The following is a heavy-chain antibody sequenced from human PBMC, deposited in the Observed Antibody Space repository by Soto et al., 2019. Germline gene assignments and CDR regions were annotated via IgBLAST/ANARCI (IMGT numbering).Heavy chain of an antibody. CDR1: GYSYTSYG. CDR2: SSAYNGNT. D-gene: IGHD7-27*01. V-gene: IGHV1-18*01. CDR3: ARDGQNWDDALDI. J-gene: IGHJ3*02. Sequence: GASAKASCKASGYSYTSYGSSWVRQAPGQGLEWMGWSSAYNGNTNYAQKLQGRGTMTTDTSTSTAYMELRSLRSDDTAVYYCARDGQNWDDALDIWGQGTMVTVSS.